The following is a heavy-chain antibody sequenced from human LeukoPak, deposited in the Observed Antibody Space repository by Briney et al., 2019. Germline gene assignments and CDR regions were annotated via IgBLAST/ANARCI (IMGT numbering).Heavy chain of an antibody. D-gene: IGHD3-10*01. J-gene: IGHJ4*02. CDR1: GFTFSSYG. CDR3: ASPGSTHGPEAY. V-gene: IGHV3-30*02. CDR2: IWYDGSNK. Sequence: PGGSLRLSCAASGFTFSSYGMHWVRQAPGKGLEWVALIWYDGSNKYYADSVKGRLTISRDNSKNTLYLQMNNLRSEDTAVYYCASPGSTHGPEAYWGQGTLVIVSS.